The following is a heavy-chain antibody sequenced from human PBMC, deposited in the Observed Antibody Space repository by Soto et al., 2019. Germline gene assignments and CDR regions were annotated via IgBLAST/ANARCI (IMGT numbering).Heavy chain of an antibody. CDR1: GFSFSTYG. Sequence: EVQLLESGGGLVQPGGSLRLSCAVSGFSFSTYGVTWVRQAPGKGLEWVSGVSGGSGVTHYADSVKGRFTITGDNPKNTVYLHMNNLRVEDTAVYYCAKWNGYGDYWGQGTLVTVSS. CDR2: VSGGSGVT. D-gene: IGHD1-1*01. J-gene: IGHJ4*02. CDR3: AKWNGYGDY. V-gene: IGHV3-23*01.